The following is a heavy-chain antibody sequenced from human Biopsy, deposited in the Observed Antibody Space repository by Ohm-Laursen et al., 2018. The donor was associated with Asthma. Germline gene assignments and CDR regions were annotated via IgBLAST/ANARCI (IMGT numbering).Heavy chain of an antibody. CDR2: INPNGGGT. CDR3: ARTYYDFLTGQVNDAFAI. CDR1: GGTFSSNS. J-gene: IGHJ3*02. V-gene: IGHV1-2*06. Sequence: ASVKVSCKASGGTFSSNSINWVRQAPGQGLEWMGRINPNGGGTHYAQKFQGRVTLTRDTSISTAYMDLSALTSDDTAVYYCARTYYDFLTGQVNDAFAIWGQGTMVTVSS. D-gene: IGHD3-9*01.